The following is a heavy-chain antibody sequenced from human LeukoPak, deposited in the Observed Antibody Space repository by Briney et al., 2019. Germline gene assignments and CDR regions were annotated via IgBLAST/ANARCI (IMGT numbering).Heavy chain of an antibody. CDR1: GYSFTSYG. Sequence: ASVKVSCKASGYSFTSYGIIWVRQAPGQGLEWMGGIRTYDDNANYAERLQGRVTMTTDTSTSTAYMELRSLRSDDTAVYYCARDRRLRFLEWSSIGYFQHWGQGTLVTVSS. V-gene: IGHV1-18*01. D-gene: IGHD3-3*01. J-gene: IGHJ1*01. CDR2: IRTYDDNA. CDR3: ARDRRLRFLEWSSIGYFQH.